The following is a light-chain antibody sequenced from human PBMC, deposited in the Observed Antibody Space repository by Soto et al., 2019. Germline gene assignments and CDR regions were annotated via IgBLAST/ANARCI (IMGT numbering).Light chain of an antibody. CDR1: SSDIGYYNY. CDR2: EXP. CDR3: SSYEDSSILM. Sequence: QSVLTQPASVSGSPGQSITISCTGTSSDIGYYNYVSWYQQHPGNXXXVXIYEXPNRPXVXSXRFSGYXXXXXXXLTISGLQAEDDGYYYCSSYEDSSILMFGGGTKVTVL. J-gene: IGLJ3*02. V-gene: IGLV2-14*03.